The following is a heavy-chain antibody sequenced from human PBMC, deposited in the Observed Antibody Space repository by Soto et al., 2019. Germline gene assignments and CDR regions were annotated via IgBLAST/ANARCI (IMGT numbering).Heavy chain of an antibody. CDR1: GFTFSSYG. D-gene: IGHD3-22*01. CDR2: ISYDGSNK. Sequence: QVQLVESGGGVVQPGRSLRLSCAASGFTFSSYGMHWARQAPGKGLEWVAVISYDGSNKYYADSVKGRFTISRDNSKNTLYLQMNSLRAEGTAVYYCAKDRWPYYDSTLLFDYWGQGTLVTVSS. CDR3: AKDRWPYYDSTLLFDY. V-gene: IGHV3-30*18. J-gene: IGHJ4*02.